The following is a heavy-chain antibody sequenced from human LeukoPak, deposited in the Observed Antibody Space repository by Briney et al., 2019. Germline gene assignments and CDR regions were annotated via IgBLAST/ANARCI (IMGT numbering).Heavy chain of an antibody. V-gene: IGHV4-30-2*01. CDR1: GGSISSGGYS. CDR3: ARGIPGAAFDI. J-gene: IGHJ3*02. Sequence: SETLSLTCAVSGGSISSGGYSWSWIRQPPGKGLEWIGYIYHSGSTYYNPSLKSRVTISVDRSKNQFSLKLSSMTAADTAVYYCARGIPGAAFDIWGQGTMVTVSS. D-gene: IGHD1-26*01. CDR2: IYHSGST.